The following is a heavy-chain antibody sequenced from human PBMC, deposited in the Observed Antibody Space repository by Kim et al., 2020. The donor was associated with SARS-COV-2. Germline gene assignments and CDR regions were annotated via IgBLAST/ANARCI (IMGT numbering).Heavy chain of an antibody. CDR1: GFTFSTYP. CDR3: ARRGVYDNSGYYDY. CDR2: ISSNGGST. J-gene: IGHJ4*02. Sequence: GGSLRLSCAASGFTFSTYPMHWVRQAPGKGLEIVSAISSNGGSTYYANSVKGRFIISRDNSKNTVYLQMGSMRTEDMAVYYCARRGVYDNSGYYDYWGQGALVTVSS. D-gene: IGHD3-22*01. V-gene: IGHV3-64*01.